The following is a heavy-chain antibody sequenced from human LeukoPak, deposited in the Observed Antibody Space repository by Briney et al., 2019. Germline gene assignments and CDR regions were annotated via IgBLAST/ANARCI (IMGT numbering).Heavy chain of an antibody. CDR3: ARVRGYDRGEFDY. D-gene: IGHD5-12*01. CDR1: GYTFTSNY. V-gene: IGHV1-46*01. J-gene: IGHJ4*02. Sequence: ASVKVSCKASGYTFTSNYIHWVRQAPGQGLEWMGMIYPRDGSTSYAQKFQGRVTVTRDTSTSTVHMELSGLRSEDTAVYYCARVRGYDRGEFDYWGQRTLVTVSS. CDR2: IYPRDGST.